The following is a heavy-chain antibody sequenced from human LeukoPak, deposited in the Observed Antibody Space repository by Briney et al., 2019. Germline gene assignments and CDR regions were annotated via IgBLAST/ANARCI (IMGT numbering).Heavy chain of an antibody. CDR3: ARSLLAFDY. Sequence: PSETLSLTCTVSGGSISSSSYYWGWIRQPPGKGLEWIGSFDYNGSTYCIPSPKSRVTISVDTSKNQFSLKLFSVTASDTAVYYCARSLLAFDYWGQGTLVTVSS. CDR1: GGSISSSSYY. J-gene: IGHJ4*02. D-gene: IGHD2-8*02. V-gene: IGHV4-39*01. CDR2: FDYNGST.